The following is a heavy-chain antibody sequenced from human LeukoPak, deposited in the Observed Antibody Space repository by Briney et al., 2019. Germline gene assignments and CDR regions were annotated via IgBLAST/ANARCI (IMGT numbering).Heavy chain of an antibody. V-gene: IGHV4-59*08. J-gene: IGHJ6*02. Sequence: SETLSLTCTVSGGSISSYYWSWIRQPPGKGLQWIGYIYYTGRTNYNPSLKSRVTISVDTFKNQFSLNLSSVTAADTAVYYCARLGGDDHLYYGMDVWGQGTTVTVSS. CDR1: GGSISSYY. D-gene: IGHD5-12*01. CDR3: ARLGGDDHLYYGMDV. CDR2: IYYTGRT.